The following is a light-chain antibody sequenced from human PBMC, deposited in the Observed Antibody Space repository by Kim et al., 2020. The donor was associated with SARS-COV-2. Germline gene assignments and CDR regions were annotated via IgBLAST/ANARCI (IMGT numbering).Light chain of an antibody. V-gene: IGKV1-27*01. Sequence: DIQMTQSPSSLSASVGDRVTITCRASQDISNYLAWCQLKPGKAPKLLRYAASALQPGVPSRFSGSGSGTDFTLTVTSLQPEDVATYYCQKCDSAPWTFGQGTTVDIK. J-gene: IGKJ1*01. CDR2: AAS. CDR3: QKCDSAPWT. CDR1: QDISNY.